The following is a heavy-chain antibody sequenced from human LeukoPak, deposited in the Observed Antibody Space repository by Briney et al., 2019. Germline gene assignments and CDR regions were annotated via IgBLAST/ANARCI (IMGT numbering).Heavy chain of an antibody. J-gene: IGHJ4*02. V-gene: IGHV3-48*02. Sequence: GGSLRLSCVGSGFTFSSYSMNWVRQAPGKGLEWIAYISGYIQYADSVKGRFTISRDNAKNSVYLQMNSLRDEDTAVYYCLRDLNWSLDQWGQGTLVTVSS. CDR2: ISGYI. D-gene: IGHD1-20*01. CDR1: GFTFSSYS. CDR3: LRDLNWSLDQ.